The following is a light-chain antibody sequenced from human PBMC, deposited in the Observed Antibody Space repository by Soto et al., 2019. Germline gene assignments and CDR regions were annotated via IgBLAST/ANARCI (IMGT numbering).Light chain of an antibody. J-gene: IGKJ2*01. CDR1: QNISVY. V-gene: IGKV1-39*01. CDR3: QQTYRSPYT. Sequence: DIQMTQSPSSLSVSVGDRVTINCRSSQNISVYINWYQKKSGKAPKLLMYAASNLQSGVPSRFSGRGSGTDFTLTISSLQPEDFASYYCQQTYRSPYTFGQGTKVDIK. CDR2: AAS.